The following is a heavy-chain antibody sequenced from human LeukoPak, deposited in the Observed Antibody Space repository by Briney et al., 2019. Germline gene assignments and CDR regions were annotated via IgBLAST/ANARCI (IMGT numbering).Heavy chain of an antibody. CDR3: ARGSSGYYRNYYYYYMDV. Sequence: SETLSLTCAVYGGSFSGYYWSWIRQPPGKGLEWIGEINHSGSTNYNPSLKSRVTISVDTSKNQFSLKLSSVTAADTAVYYCARGSSGYYRNYYYYYMDVWGKGTTVTVSS. CDR2: INHSGST. V-gene: IGHV4-34*01. CDR1: GGSFSGYY. D-gene: IGHD3-22*01. J-gene: IGHJ6*03.